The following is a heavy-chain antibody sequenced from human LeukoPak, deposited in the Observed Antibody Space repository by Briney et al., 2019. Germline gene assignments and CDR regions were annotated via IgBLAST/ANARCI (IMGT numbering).Heavy chain of an antibody. CDR1: GYTFSTYA. V-gene: IGHV1-3*01. Sequence: GASVKVSCKASGYTFSTYAMHWVRQAPGQRLEWMGWINAGNGNTKYSQKFQGRVILTSDTSASTAYMELSSLRSEDTAVYCCATRYNYNWGFDYWGQGTLVTVSS. J-gene: IGHJ4*02. CDR3: ATRYNYNWGFDY. D-gene: IGHD5-18*01. CDR2: INAGNGNT.